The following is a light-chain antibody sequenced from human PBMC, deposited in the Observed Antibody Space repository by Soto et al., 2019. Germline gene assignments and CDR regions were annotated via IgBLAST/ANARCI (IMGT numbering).Light chain of an antibody. J-gene: IGKJ1*01. CDR1: QNVDTKY. Sequence: EIVLTQSPGTLSLSPGERATLSCRASQNVDTKYLAWYQQKPGQAPRIIIFGASGRATGIPDRFSGSGSGTDFTLTISRLEPEDFAVYYCQQYGSFSWTFGQGSRVEFK. V-gene: IGKV3-20*01. CDR2: GAS. CDR3: QQYGSFSWT.